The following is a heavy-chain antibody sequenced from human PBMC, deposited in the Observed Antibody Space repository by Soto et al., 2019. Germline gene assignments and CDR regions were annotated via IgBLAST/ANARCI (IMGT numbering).Heavy chain of an antibody. CDR3: ARDLFPIYCSGGSCYSAFDP. J-gene: IGHJ5*02. CDR2: ISAYNDNT. Sequence: ASVKVSCKASGYTFTSYGISWVRQAPGQGLEWMGWISAYNDNTNYAQKLQGRVTMTTDTSTSTAYMELRSLRSDDTAVYYCARDLFPIYCSGGSCYSAFDPWGQGTLVTVSS. CDR1: GYTFTSYG. V-gene: IGHV1-18*01. D-gene: IGHD2-15*01.